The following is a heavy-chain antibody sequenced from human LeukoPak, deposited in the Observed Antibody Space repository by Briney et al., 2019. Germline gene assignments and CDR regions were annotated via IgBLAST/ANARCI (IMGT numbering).Heavy chain of an antibody. Sequence: ASVKVSCKASGYTFTGYYMHCVRQAPEQGLEWMGWINPNSGGTNYAQKFQGRVTMTRDTSISTAYMELSRLRSDDTAVYYCARGDSRIVVVITVSRALDYWGQGTLVTVSS. D-gene: IGHD3-22*01. J-gene: IGHJ4*02. CDR2: INPNSGGT. CDR1: GYTFTGYY. V-gene: IGHV1-2*02. CDR3: ARGDSRIVVVITVSRALDY.